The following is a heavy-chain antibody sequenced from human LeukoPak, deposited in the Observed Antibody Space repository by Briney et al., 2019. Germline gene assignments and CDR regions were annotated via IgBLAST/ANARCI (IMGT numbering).Heavy chain of an antibody. CDR2: IYYSGST. Sequence: SETLSLTCTVSGGXISSYYCSWIRQPPGKGLEWMAYIYYSGSTNYNPSLQSRVTISVDTTKNQYSLKLRTVTAADTAVYYCARGYSGYDRYDYWGQGTLVTVSS. V-gene: IGHV4-59*01. CDR1: GGXISSYY. J-gene: IGHJ4*02. D-gene: IGHD5-12*01. CDR3: ARGYSGYDRYDY.